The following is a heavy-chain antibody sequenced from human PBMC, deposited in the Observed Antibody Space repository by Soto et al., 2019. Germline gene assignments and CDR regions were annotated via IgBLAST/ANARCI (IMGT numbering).Heavy chain of an antibody. CDR1: GDSINGYY. CDR3: AGTSTTVYAMDV. Sequence: SETLSLTCTVSGDSINGYYWSWIRQPPGKGLEWIGYIYYSGSTNYNPSLNSRATISLDPSKSQFSLKLTSVTAADTAVYYCAGTSTTVYAMDVWGQGTTVPVSS. V-gene: IGHV4-59*13. D-gene: IGHD4-17*01. J-gene: IGHJ6*02. CDR2: IYYSGST.